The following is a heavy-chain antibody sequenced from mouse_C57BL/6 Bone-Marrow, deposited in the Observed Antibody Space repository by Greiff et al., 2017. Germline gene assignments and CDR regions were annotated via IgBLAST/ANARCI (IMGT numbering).Heavy chain of an antibody. D-gene: IGHD1-1*01. J-gene: IGHJ1*03. Sequence: VQLQQSGTELVKPGASVKLSCKASGYTFTSYWMNWVKQRPGQGLEWIGNINPSNGGTNYNEKFKSKATLAVDKSSSTAYMQLSSLTSEDSAVYYCARHSGSSYGYWYFDVWGTGTTVTVSS. V-gene: IGHV1-53*01. CDR2: INPSNGGT. CDR1: GYTFTSYW. CDR3: ARHSGSSYGYWYFDV.